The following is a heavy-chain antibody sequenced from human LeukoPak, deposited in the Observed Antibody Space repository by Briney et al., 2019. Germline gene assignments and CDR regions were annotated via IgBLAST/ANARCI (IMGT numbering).Heavy chain of an antibody. CDR3: ARQEAGVIDY. Sequence: PSETLSLTCTVSGGSISSSRYYWGWIRQPPGKGLKWIGCIYYSGRTYYNPSLKSRVTISVDTSKNQFSLKLSSVTAADTAVYYCARQEAGVIDYWGQGTLVTVSS. J-gene: IGHJ4*02. V-gene: IGHV4-39*01. CDR2: IYYSGRT. D-gene: IGHD2-21*01. CDR1: GGSISSSRYY.